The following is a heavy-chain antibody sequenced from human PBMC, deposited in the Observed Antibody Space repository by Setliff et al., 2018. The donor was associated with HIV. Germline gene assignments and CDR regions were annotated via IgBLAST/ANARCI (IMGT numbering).Heavy chain of an antibody. CDR1: GFTFSTYG. CDR2: IRYDGGNK. V-gene: IGHV3-30*02. D-gene: IGHD3-22*01. Sequence: GESLKISCAASGFTFSTYGMHWVRQAPGKGLEWVAFIRYDGGNKYYADSVKGRFTISRDNSKNTLYLQMNSLRAEDTAVYYCVKDGSYYSDSSGYYQLYDHWGQGTLVTVSS. J-gene: IGHJ4*02. CDR3: VKDGSYYSDSSGYYQLYDH.